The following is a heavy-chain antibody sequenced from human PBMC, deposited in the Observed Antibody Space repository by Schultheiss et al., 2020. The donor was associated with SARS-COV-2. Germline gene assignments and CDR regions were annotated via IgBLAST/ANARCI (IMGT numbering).Heavy chain of an antibody. Sequence: GSLRLSCAVYGGSFSGYYWSWIRQPPGKGLEWIGYIYYSGSTNYNPSLKSRVTISVDTSKNQFSLKLSSVTAADTAVYYCARCMVRGVMSDIWGQGTMVTVSS. CDR2: IYYSGST. D-gene: IGHD3-10*01. J-gene: IGHJ3*02. V-gene: IGHV4-59*08. CDR3: ARCMVRGVMSDI. CDR1: GGSFSGYY.